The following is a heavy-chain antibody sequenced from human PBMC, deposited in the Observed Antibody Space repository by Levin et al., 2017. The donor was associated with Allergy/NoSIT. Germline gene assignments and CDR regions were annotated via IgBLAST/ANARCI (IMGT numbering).Heavy chain of an antibody. Sequence: KWLEWVSLISSSGSSIYYADSVKGRFTISRDNAKNALFLQMSSLRVEDTAVYYCARLRGLFLPTSYPDYWGQGTLVAVSS. V-gene: IGHV3-21*05. J-gene: IGHJ4*02. CDR3: ARLRGLFLPTSYPDY. CDR2: ISSSGSSI. D-gene: IGHD2-2*01.